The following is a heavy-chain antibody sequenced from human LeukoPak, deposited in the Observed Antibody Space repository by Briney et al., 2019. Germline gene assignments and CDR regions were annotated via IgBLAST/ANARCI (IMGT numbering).Heavy chain of an antibody. V-gene: IGHV4-34*01. J-gene: IGHJ4*02. Sequence: SETLSLTCAAYGGSFSGYYWSWIRQPPGKGLEWIGEINHSGSTNYNPSLKSRVTISVDTSKNQFSLKLSSVTAADTAVYYCARGTRWLHSYWGQGTLVTVSS. CDR2: INHSGST. CDR1: GGSFSGYY. CDR3: ARGTRWLHSY. D-gene: IGHD5-24*01.